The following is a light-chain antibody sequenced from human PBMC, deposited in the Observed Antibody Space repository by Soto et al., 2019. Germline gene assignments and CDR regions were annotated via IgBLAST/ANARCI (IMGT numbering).Light chain of an antibody. J-gene: IGKJ4*01. CDR3: QQYDNLLSLT. CDR2: DAS. V-gene: IGKV1-33*01. CDR1: QDISNY. Sequence: DIQMTQSPSSLSASVGDRVTTTCQASQDISNYLNWYQQKPGKAPKLLIYDASNLETGVPSRFSGSGSGTDFTFTISSLQPEDIATYYCQQYDNLLSLTFGGGTKVEIK.